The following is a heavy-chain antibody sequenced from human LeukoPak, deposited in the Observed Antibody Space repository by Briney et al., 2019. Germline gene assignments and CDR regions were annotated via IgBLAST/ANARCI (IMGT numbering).Heavy chain of an antibody. V-gene: IGHV3-7*01. D-gene: IGHD3-10*01. CDR3: ARDEGKYGSASKYYYYYYMDV. CDR2: IKQDGSDK. J-gene: IGHJ6*03. Sequence: GGSLRLSCAASGFTFSSYGMSWVRQAPGKGLEWVANIKQDGSDKYYVDSVKGRFTISRDNAKNSLYLQMNSLRAEDTAIYYCARDEGKYGSASKYYYYYYMDVWGKGTTVTISS. CDR1: GFTFSSYG.